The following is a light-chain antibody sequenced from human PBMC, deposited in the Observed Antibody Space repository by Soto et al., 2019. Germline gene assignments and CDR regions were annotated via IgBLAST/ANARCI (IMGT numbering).Light chain of an antibody. V-gene: IGLV1-40*03. CDR3: RSYYSSMSGFVV. CDR2: GNS. CDR1: SSNIGAGYD. Sequence: QSVLTQPPSVSGAPGQRVTISCTGSSSNIGAGYDVYWYQQHPGTAPKLLIYGNSNRPSEVPDRFSGSKSGASASLATTGRQAEDEADDYCRSYYSSMSGFVVFGGGTKLTVL. J-gene: IGLJ2*01.